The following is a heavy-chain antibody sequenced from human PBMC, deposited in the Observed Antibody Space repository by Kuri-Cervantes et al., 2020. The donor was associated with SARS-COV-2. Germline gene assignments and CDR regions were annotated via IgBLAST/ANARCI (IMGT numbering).Heavy chain of an antibody. J-gene: IGHJ3*02. CDR3: ARVVTGAFDI. CDR1: GGSISSSSYY. D-gene: IGHD5-18*01. CDR2: IYHSGST. V-gene: IGHV4-30-2*01. Sequence: SETLSLTCTVSGGSISSSSYYWGWIRQPPGKGLEWIGYIYHSGSTYYNPSLKSRVTISVDRSKNQFSLKLSSVIAADTAVYYCARVVTGAFDIWGQGTMVTVSS.